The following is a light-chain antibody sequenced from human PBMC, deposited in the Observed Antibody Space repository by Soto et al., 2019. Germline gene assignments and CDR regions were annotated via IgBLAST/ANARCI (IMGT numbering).Light chain of an antibody. V-gene: IGLV2-14*01. J-gene: IGLJ3*02. CDR3: SSYTSSSTLG. Sequence: QSALTQPASVSGSPGQSITISCTGTSSDVGGYNYVSWYQQHPGKAPKLMIYEVSNRPSGVSNRFSGSKSGNTASLTISGFQAEDGADYYCSSYTSSSTLGFGGGTKDTVL. CDR2: EVS. CDR1: SSDVGGYNY.